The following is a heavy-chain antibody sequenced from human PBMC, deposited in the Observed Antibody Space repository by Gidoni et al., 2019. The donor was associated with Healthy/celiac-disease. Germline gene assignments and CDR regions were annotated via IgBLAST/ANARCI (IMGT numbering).Heavy chain of an antibody. V-gene: IGHV3-74*01. Sequence: EVQLVESGGGLVQPGGSLRISCAASGFTFSSYWMHWVLQAPGTGLVWVSRTNSDWSSTSYADSVKGRFTISRDNAKNTLYLQMNSLRAEDTAVYYCARDPGSFDWLTNWFDPWGQGTLVTVSS. D-gene: IGHD3-9*01. CDR2: TNSDWSST. CDR1: GFTFSSYW. J-gene: IGHJ5*02. CDR3: ARDPGSFDWLTNWFDP.